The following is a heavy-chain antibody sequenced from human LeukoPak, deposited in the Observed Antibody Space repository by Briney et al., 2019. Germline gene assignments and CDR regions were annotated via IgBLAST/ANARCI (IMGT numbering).Heavy chain of an antibody. Sequence: SETLSLTCAVSGGSISSSNWWSWVRQPPGKGLEWIGYIYYSGSTNYNPSLKSRVTISVDTSKNQFSLKLSSVTAADTAVYYCASRLWFGELLTWGQGTLVTVSS. CDR3: ASRLWFGELLT. CDR2: IYYSGST. V-gene: IGHV4-4*02. D-gene: IGHD3-10*01. J-gene: IGHJ4*02. CDR1: GGSISSSNW.